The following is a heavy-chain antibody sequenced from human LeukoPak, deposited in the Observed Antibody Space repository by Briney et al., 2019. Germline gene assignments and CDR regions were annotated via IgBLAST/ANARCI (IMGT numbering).Heavy chain of an antibody. J-gene: IGHJ6*03. D-gene: IGHD6-6*01. CDR2: ISYSGTT. V-gene: IGHV4-39*07. Sequence: SETLSLTCTVSGGSISSRPYYWGWVRQPPGKGLEWIGTISYSGTTYYSPSLKSRVTISLDTSKNQFSLKLSSVTAADTAIYYCARDFSSSSTVYYYYMDVWGKGTTVTVSS. CDR3: ARDFSSSSTVYYYYMDV. CDR1: GGSISSRPYY.